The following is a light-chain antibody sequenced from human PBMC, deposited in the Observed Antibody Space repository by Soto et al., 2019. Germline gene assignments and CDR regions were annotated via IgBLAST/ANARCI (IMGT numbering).Light chain of an antibody. J-gene: IGKJ3*01. CDR1: QSVSSTY. V-gene: IGKV3-20*01. Sequence: EIVLTQSPGTLSLSPGERATLSCRASQSVSSTYLAWYQQKPGQAPRLLIYGASSRATGIPDRFSGSGSGTDFTLTISTLEPEDFAVYYCQQDGRSFGPGTKVDIK. CDR2: GAS. CDR3: QQDGRS.